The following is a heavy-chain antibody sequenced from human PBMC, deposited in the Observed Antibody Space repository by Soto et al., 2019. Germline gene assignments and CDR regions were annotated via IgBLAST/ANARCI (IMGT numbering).Heavy chain of an antibody. CDR2: IYYSGST. J-gene: IGHJ4*02. Sequence: SETLSLTCTVSGGSVSSGSYYWSWIRQPPGKGLEWIGYIYYSGSTNYNPSLKSRVTISVDTSKNQFSLKLSSVTAADTAVYYCAGIAYCGGDCRNFDYWGQGTLVTVSS. CDR3: AGIAYCGGDCRNFDY. D-gene: IGHD2-21*02. V-gene: IGHV4-61*01. CDR1: GGSVSSGSYY.